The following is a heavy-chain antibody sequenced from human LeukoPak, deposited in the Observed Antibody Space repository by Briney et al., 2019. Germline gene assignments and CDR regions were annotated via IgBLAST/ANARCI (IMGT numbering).Heavy chain of an antibody. J-gene: IGHJ3*02. V-gene: IGHV1-2*02. CDR3: ARDGNFDI. D-gene: IGHD1-1*01. Sequence: GAPVKVSCKASGYTFSDYYIHWVRQAPGQGLEWMGWIHADSGGTNSAQKFQGRVTMTRDTSISTAYMEVSRLRSDDTAVYYCARDGNFDIWGQGTMVTVSS. CDR1: GYTFSDYY. CDR2: IHADSGGT.